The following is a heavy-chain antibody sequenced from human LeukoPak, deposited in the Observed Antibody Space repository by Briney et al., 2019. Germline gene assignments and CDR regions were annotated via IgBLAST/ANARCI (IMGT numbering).Heavy chain of an antibody. CDR3: ARAPIAVAGKPFDY. D-gene: IGHD6-19*01. J-gene: IGHJ4*02. V-gene: IGHV4-39*07. CDR2: IFYSGST. CDR1: GGSISTSNYY. Sequence: PSETLSLTCTVSGGSISTSNYYWGWIRQPPGKGLEWIGNIFYSGSTYYSPSLRSRVTISLDTSRNQFSLKLNSVTAADTAFYYCARAPIAVAGKPFDYWGQGTLVTVSS.